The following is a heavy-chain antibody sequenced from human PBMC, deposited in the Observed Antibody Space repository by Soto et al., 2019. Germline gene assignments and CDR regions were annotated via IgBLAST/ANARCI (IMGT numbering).Heavy chain of an antibody. CDR1: GGSISSYY. CDR3: ARENYYYDSSGQIDY. D-gene: IGHD3-22*01. CDR2: IYYSGST. J-gene: IGHJ4*02. V-gene: IGHV4-59*01. Sequence: KPSETLSLTCTVSGGSISSYYWSWIRQPPGKGLEWIGYIYYSGSTNYNPSLKSRVTISVDTSKNQFSLKLSSVTAADTAVYYCARENYYYDSSGQIDYWGQGTLVTVSS.